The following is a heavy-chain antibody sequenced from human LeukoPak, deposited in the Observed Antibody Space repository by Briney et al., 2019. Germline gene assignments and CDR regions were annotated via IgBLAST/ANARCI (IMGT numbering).Heavy chain of an antibody. Sequence: GGSLRLSCAASGFTFSSYGMHWVRQAPGKGLEWVAIIWYDGTTKYYADSVKGRFTLSRDNSKNTMFLQMNSLRAEDTAVYYWAKSRTGNDAFDIWGQGTKVTVSS. CDR3: AKSRTGNDAFDI. D-gene: IGHD3/OR15-3a*01. CDR2: IWYDGTTK. J-gene: IGHJ3*02. CDR1: GFTFSSYG. V-gene: IGHV3-33*06.